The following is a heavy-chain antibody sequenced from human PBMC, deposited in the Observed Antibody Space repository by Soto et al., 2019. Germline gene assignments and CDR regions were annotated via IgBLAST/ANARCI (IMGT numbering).Heavy chain of an antibody. D-gene: IGHD3-3*02. CDR2: IMPVFPTP. V-gene: IGHV1-69*12. Sequence: QVQLVQSGAEVKKPGSSVKVSCKTSGGTFRTSAISWVRQAPGRGLEWMGGIMPVFPTPDYAQKFQGRVTITEDESTSTAYMELSSLRSEDTAVYYCARDKDRQQLGGNYYYIMDVWGQGTTVTVSS. CDR3: ARDKDRQQLGGNYYYIMDV. J-gene: IGHJ6*01. CDR1: GGTFRTSA.